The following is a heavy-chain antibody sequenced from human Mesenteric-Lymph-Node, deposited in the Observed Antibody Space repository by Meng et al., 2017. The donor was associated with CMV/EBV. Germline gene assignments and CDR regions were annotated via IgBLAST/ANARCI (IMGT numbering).Heavy chain of an antibody. CDR2: INRSGNT. CDR3: ARGRGLGSGWLPDRYFDS. D-gene: IGHD6-19*01. J-gene: IGHJ4*02. Sequence: GSISGYCWNWIRHAPGKVLEWLGEINRSGNTNYSPYLETRVTMSVDTSMNQFSLKLNSMTAADTAVYFCARGRGLGSGWLPDRYFDSWGQGTLVTVSS. V-gene: IGHV4-34*01. CDR1: GSISGYC.